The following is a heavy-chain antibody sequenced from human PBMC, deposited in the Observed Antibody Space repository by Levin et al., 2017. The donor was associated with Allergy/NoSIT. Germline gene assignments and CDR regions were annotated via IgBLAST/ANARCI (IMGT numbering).Heavy chain of an antibody. D-gene: IGHD3-16*02. J-gene: IGHJ4*02. Sequence: AGGSLRLSCAASGFTFSSYSMNWVRQAPGKGLEWVSSISSSSSYIYYADSVKGRFTISRDNAQNSLYLQMNSLRAEDTAVYYCTIKRIMMTVGGVIVDDYWGQGTLVTVSS. CDR2: ISSSSSYI. CDR1: GFTFSSYS. V-gene: IGHV3-21*01. CDR3: TIKRIMMTVGGVIVDDY.